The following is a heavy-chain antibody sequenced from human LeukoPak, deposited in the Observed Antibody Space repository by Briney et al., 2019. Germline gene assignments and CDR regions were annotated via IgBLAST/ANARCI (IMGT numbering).Heavy chain of an antibody. J-gene: IGHJ4*02. D-gene: IGHD5-18*01. CDR2: IYHSGST. V-gene: IGHV4-59*08. CDR3: ARHGSKYSYDY. Sequence: SETLFLTCTVSGGSISSCYWSWIRQPPGKGLEWIGIIYHSGSTNYHPSLKSRVTISVDTSKNQFSLKLSSVTAADTAVYYCARHGSKYSYDYWGQGTLVTVSS. CDR1: GGSISSCY.